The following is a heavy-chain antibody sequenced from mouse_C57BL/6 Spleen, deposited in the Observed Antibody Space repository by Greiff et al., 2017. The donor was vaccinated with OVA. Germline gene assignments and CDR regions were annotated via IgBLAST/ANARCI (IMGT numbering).Heavy chain of an antibody. CDR3: ARHLYYGSSQYAMDY. D-gene: IGHD1-1*01. J-gene: IGHJ4*01. CDR2: ISGGGGNT. V-gene: IGHV5-9*01. Sequence: EVHLVESGGGLVKPGGSLKLSCAASGFTFSSYTMSWVRQTPEKRLEWVATISGGGGNTYYPDSVKGRFTISRDNAKNTLYLQMSSLRSEDTALYYCARHLYYGSSQYAMDYWGQGTSVTVSS. CDR1: GFTFSSYT.